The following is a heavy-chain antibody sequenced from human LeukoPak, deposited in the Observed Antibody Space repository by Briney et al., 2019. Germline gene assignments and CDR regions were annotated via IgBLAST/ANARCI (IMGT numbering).Heavy chain of an antibody. D-gene: IGHD5-12*01. CDR1: GYTFTSYY. CDR2: INPSGGST. J-gene: IGHJ4*02. Sequence: GASVKVSCKASGYTFTSYYMHWVRQAPGQGLEWMGIINPSGGSTSYAQKFQGRVTMTRDTSISTAYMELSRLKSDDTAVYYCARTNGGYEYNWGQGTRVIVSS. CDR3: ARTNGGYEYN. V-gene: IGHV1-46*01.